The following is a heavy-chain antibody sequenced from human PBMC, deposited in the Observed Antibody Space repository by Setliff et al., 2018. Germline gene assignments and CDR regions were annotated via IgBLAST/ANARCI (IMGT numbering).Heavy chain of an antibody. CDR1: GASITSGGFY. J-gene: IGHJ4*02. Sequence: PSETLSLTCSVSGASITSGGFYWTWIRQPAGKGLEWIGHISPSGSTTYNPSVKSRVTISLDTSTTHFSLKLDSVTAADTALYYCARSPSSGAYWNPRPFYSDYWARGTLVTVPQ. CDR3: ARSPSSGAYWNPRPFYSDY. D-gene: IGHD1-26*01. V-gene: IGHV4-61*09. CDR2: ISPSGST.